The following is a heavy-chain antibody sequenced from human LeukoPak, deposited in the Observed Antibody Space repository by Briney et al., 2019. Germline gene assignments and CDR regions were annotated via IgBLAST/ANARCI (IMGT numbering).Heavy chain of an antibody. V-gene: IGHV1-46*01. CDR3: ARTRGYYFDY. Sequence: ASVKVSCKASGYSFTNYYMHWVRQAPGQGLEWMTMINPSGGSTTYAQNFQDRVTVTRDMSTSTVYMELSSLTSEDTAVYHCARTRGYYFDYWGQGTLVTVSS. J-gene: IGHJ4*02. CDR1: GYSFTNYY. CDR2: INPSGGST.